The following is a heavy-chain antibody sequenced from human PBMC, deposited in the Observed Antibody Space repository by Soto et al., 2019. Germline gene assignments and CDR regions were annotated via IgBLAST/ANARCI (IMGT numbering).Heavy chain of an antibody. J-gene: IGHJ4*02. CDR1: GYSFTNYH. CDR2: INPGSGVT. V-gene: IGHV1-2*02. CDR3: ARVAGHKNACFDT. Sequence: ASVKVSCKASGYSFTNYHMHWVRQAPGQGLEWMGWINPGSGVTNQAQKFQGRVTMTRDTSITTTYMELNSLTSDDTAVYYCARVAGHKNACFDTWGQGALVTVSS. D-gene: IGHD1-1*01.